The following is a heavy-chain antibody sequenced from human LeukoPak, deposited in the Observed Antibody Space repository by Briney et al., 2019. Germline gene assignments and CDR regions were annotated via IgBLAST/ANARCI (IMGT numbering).Heavy chain of an antibody. Sequence: GGSLRLSCATSGFTFSHYGMHWVRQAPGRGLDWVAHIRYDESDKYYADSVKGRSTIPRDISKNTVYLQMNSLRVEDTAVYYCAKDFYWAFDYWGQGTLVTVSS. CDR2: IRYDESDK. CDR1: GFTFSHYG. D-gene: IGHD2-8*02. J-gene: IGHJ4*02. CDR3: AKDFYWAFDY. V-gene: IGHV3-30*02.